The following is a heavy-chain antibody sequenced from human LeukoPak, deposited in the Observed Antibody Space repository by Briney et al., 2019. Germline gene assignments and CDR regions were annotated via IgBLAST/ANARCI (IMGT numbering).Heavy chain of an antibody. Sequence: SETLSLTCTVSGGSISSGDYYWSWIRQPPGKGLEWIGYIYYSGTTHSNPSVKSRVTISIDKSKNQFFLNLSSVTAADTAVYYCAGLVGRYSSGLYYYYFDYWGQGTLVTVSS. V-gene: IGHV4-30-4*01. D-gene: IGHD3-22*01. CDR1: GGSISSGDYY. CDR3: AGLVGRYSSGLYYYYFDY. CDR2: IYYSGTT. J-gene: IGHJ4*02.